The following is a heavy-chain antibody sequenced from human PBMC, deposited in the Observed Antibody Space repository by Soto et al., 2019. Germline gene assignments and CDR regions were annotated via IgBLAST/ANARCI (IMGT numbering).Heavy chain of an antibody. J-gene: IGHJ6*02. Sequence: PSATLSLARPFHGRSIGSYYCSWPGKPPGKGLEWIGYIYYSGSTNYNPPLKSRVTISVDTSKNQFSLKLSSVTAADTAVYYCARDSSGWPYYYYGMDVWGQGTTVTVS. V-gene: IGHV4-59*01. CDR2: IYYSGST. CDR3: ARDSSGWPYYYYGMDV. D-gene: IGHD6-19*01. CDR1: GRSIGSYY.